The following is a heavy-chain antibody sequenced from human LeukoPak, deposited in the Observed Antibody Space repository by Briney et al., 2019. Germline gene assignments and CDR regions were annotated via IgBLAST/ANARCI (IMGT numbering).Heavy chain of an antibody. V-gene: IGHV3-23*01. J-gene: IGHJ6*02. Sequence: GGSLRLSCAASGFTFGSYAMSWVRQAPGKGLEWVSAISGSGGSTYYADSVKGRFTISRDSSKNTLYLQMNSLRAEDTAIYYCAKDKGWGYSAYDFYGMDVWGQGTTVTVSS. CDR2: ISGSGGST. CDR3: AKDKGWGYSAYDFYGMDV. CDR1: GFTFGSYA. D-gene: IGHD1-1*01.